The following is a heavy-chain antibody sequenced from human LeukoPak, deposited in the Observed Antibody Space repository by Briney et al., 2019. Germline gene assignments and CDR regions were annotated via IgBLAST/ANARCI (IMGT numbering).Heavy chain of an antibody. CDR3: ARLGKGIAAAGTDSLVDY. Sequence: SSETLSLTCTVSGGSISSSSYYWGWIRQPPGKGLEWIGSIYYSGSTYYNPSLKSRVTISVDTSKNQFSLKLSSVTAADTAVYYCARLGKGIAAAGTDSLVDYWGQGTLVTVSS. J-gene: IGHJ4*02. V-gene: IGHV4-39*01. CDR2: IYYSGST. D-gene: IGHD6-13*01. CDR1: GGSISSSSYY.